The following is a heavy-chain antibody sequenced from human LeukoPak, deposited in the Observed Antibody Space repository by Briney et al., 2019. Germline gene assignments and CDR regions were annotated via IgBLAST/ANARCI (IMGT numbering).Heavy chain of an antibody. CDR2: ISYDGSNK. CDR1: GFTFSSYA. D-gene: IGHD3-22*01. CDR3: ASPSQGYYDSSGYYWG. Sequence: GRSLRLSCAASGFTFSSYAMHWVRQAPGKGLEWVAVISYDGSNKYYADSVKGRFTISRDNSKNTLYLQMNSLRAEDTAVYYCASPSQGYYDSSGYYWGWGQGTLVTVSS. V-gene: IGHV3-30-3*01. J-gene: IGHJ4*02.